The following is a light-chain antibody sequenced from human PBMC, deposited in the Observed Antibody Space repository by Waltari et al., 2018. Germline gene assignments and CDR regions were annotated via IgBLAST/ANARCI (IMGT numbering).Light chain of an antibody. CDR1: SSDVGAYKY. V-gene: IGLV2-8*01. CDR2: EVS. Sequence: QSALTQPPSASGSPGQSVTISCTGSSSDVGAYKYVSWYQQHPGKAPKLMIYEVSKRPSGVPDRFSGSKSGNTASLTVSALQADDEADYYCSSFAGSNRFGVFGGGTKLTVL. J-gene: IGLJ3*02. CDR3: SSFAGSNRFGV.